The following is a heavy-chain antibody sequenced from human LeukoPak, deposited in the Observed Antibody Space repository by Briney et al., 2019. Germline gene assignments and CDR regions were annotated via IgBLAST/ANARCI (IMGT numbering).Heavy chain of an antibody. CDR3: ARVWTDYYDSSGYSYYFDY. V-gene: IGHV4-31*03. J-gene: IGHJ4*02. CDR2: IYYSGST. Sequence: SQTLSLTCTVSGGSISSGGYYWSWIRQHPGKGLEWIGYIYYSGSTYYNPSLKSRVTISVDTSKNQFSLKLSSVTAADTAVYYCARVWTDYYDSSGYSYYFDYWGQGTLVTVSS. CDR1: GGSISSGGYY. D-gene: IGHD3-22*01.